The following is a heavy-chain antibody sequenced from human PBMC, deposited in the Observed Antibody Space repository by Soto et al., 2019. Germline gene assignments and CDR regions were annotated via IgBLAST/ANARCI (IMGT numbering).Heavy chain of an antibody. CDR2: IYYSGST. V-gene: IGHV4-39*01. J-gene: IGHJ6*03. CDR1: GDSISSSTYY. Sequence: QLQLQESGPGLVKPSETLSLTCTVSGDSISSSTYYWGWIRQPPGKGLEWIGSIYYSGSTYYNPFLKSRVTMSVDTSKNQFSLKLTSVTAADTAVYYCARGITVVRGTMVYYYYMDVWGKGTTVTVSS. CDR3: ARGITVVRGTMVYYYYMDV. D-gene: IGHD3-10*01.